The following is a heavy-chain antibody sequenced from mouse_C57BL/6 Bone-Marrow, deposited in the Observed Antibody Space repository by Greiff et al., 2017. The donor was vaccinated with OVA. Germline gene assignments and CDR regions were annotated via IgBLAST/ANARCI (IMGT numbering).Heavy chain of an antibody. J-gene: IGHJ1*03. Sequence: EVKLVESGGGLVQPGSSMKLSCTASGFTFSDYYMAWVRQGPEQGLEWVANINYDGSSTYYLDSLKSRFIISRDNATNILYLHMSSLKSEDTATXDYASAATAVVADWYFDVWGTGTTVTVSS. CDR3: ASAATAVVADWYFDV. D-gene: IGHD1-1*01. CDR2: INYDGSST. V-gene: IGHV5-16*01. CDR1: GFTFSDYY.